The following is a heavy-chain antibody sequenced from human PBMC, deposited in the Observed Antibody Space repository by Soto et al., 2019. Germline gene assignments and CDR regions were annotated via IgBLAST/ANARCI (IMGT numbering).Heavy chain of an antibody. CDR2: IKQDGSEK. V-gene: IGHV3-7*03. CDR1: GFTFSSYW. CDR3: TISIVVVPAATFDY. D-gene: IGHD2-2*01. Sequence: EVQLVESGGGLVQPGGSLRLSCAASGFTFSSYWMSWVRQAPGKGLEWVANIKQDGSEKYYVDSVKGRFTISRDNAKNSLYLQMNSLRAEDTAVYYCTISIVVVPAATFDYWGQGTLVTVSS. J-gene: IGHJ4*02.